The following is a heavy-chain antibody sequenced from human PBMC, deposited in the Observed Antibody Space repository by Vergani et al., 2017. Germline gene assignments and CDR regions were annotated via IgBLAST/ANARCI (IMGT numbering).Heavy chain of an antibody. CDR1: GFTFSSAW. J-gene: IGHJ4*02. V-gene: IGHV3-15*01. CDR2: IRPKTDGETT. Sequence: EVQPVESGGGLVKPGGSLRLSCTTSGFTFSSAWMSWVRQAPGKGLEWVARIRPKTDGETTDYAAPVKGRFTISRDDSKNTLYLQINSLKTEDTAVYYCTTPTTLELRYYFDDWGQGTLVTVSS. CDR3: TTPTTLELRYYFDD. D-gene: IGHD3-9*01.